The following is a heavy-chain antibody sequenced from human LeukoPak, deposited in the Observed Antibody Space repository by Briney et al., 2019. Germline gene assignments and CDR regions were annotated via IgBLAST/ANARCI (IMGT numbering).Heavy chain of an antibody. CDR1: GFTFSSYA. CDR3: ARGDPCITTFGVPYCPFDY. CDR2: ISSSSSYI. V-gene: IGHV3-21*01. Sequence: GGSLRLSCAASGFTFSSYAMSWVRQAPGKGLEWVSFISSSSSYIYYADSVKGRFTISRDNAKNSLYLQMNSLRAEDTALYYCARGDPCITTFGVPYCPFDYWGQGTLVTVSS. D-gene: IGHD3-3*01. J-gene: IGHJ4*02.